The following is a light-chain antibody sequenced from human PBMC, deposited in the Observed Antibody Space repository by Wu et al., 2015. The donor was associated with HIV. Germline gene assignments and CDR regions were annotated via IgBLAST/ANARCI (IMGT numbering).Light chain of an antibody. Sequence: EIVMTQSPATLSVSPGERATLSCRASESVSSNLAWYQQKPGQAPRLLIYGASTRATGIPARFSGSGSWTEFALTISSLQSEDFAVYYCQQYSSSPITFGPGTRLEIK. V-gene: IGKV3-15*01. CDR2: GAS. CDR3: QQYSSSPIT. J-gene: IGKJ5*01. CDR1: ESVSSN.